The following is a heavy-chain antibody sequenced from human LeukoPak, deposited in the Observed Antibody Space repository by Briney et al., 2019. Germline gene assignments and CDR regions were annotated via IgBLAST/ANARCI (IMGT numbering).Heavy chain of an antibody. CDR3: SRDANYYDSSRHYFDVFDI. Sequence: GESLRLSCEAAGFMFSKYWMTWVRQAPGKGLEWVANIRGDGSEKYLLDSVKGRFSISRDNAKNSLSLEMNNLRAEDTAVYYCSRDANYYDSSRHYFDVFDIWGRGTMVTVSS. V-gene: IGHV3-7*01. J-gene: IGHJ3*02. CDR2: IRGDGSEK. D-gene: IGHD3-22*01. CDR1: GFMFSKYW.